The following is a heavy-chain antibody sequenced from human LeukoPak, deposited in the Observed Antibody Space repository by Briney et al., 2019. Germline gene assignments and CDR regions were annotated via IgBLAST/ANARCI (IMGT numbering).Heavy chain of an antibody. CDR3: AFLSFGEQKNDY. Sequence: PGGSLRLSCAASGFTFSSYSMNWVRQAPGKGLEWVSSISSSSSYIYYADSVKGRFTISRDNAKNSLYLQMNSLRAEDTAVYYCAFLSFGEQKNDYWGQGTLVTVSS. D-gene: IGHD3-10*01. J-gene: IGHJ4*02. V-gene: IGHV3-21*01. CDR1: GFTFSSYS. CDR2: ISSSSSYI.